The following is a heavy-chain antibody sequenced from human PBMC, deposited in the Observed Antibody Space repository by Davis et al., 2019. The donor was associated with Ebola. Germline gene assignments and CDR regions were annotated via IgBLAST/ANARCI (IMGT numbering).Heavy chain of an antibody. CDR3: ARSVPPETYFDY. J-gene: IGHJ4*02. Sequence: SETLSLTCTVSGGSISSYYWSWIRQPPGKGLEWIGEINHSGSTNYNPSLKSRVTISVDTSKNQFSLKLSSVTAADTAVYYCARSVPPETYFDYWGQGTLVTVSS. V-gene: IGHV4-34*01. CDR1: GGSISSYY. D-gene: IGHD1-14*01. CDR2: INHSGST.